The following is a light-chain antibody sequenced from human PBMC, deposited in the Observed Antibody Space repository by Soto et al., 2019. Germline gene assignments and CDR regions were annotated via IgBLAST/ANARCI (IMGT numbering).Light chain of an antibody. CDR2: GAS. V-gene: IGKV3-15*01. CDR1: QSVSNN. J-gene: IGKJ4*01. CDR3: QQYNNWPRAT. Sequence: EIVMTQSPATLSVSPGETATLSCRASQSVSNNVAWYQQKPGQAPRLLILGASTRATGIPARFSGSGSGTEFNITISSLQSEDSAIYYCQQYNNWPRATFGGGTKVDIK.